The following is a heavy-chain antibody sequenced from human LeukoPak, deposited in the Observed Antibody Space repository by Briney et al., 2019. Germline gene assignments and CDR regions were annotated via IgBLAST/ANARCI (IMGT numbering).Heavy chain of an antibody. CDR3: SSRVVGGNSAIEY. CDR2: IIPIFGTA. J-gene: IGHJ4*02. V-gene: IGHV1-69*06. CDR1: GGISSTNA. D-gene: IGHD4-23*01. Sequence: SVKVSCKASGGISSTNAISWVRQAPGQGLEWMGRIIPIFGTANYAQKFQGRVSITADTSTSIAYMELNNLRSEDTAVYYCSSRVVGGNSAIEYWGQGTLVTVSS.